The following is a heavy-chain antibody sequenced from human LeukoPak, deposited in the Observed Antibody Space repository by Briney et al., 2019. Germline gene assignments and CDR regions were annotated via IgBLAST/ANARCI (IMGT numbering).Heavy chain of an antibody. D-gene: IGHD3-10*01. CDR2: INWNGGST. Sequence: GGSLRLSCAASGFTFDDYGMSWVRQAPGKGLEWASGINWNGGSTGYADSVKGRFTISRDNAKNSLYLQMNSLRAEDTAVYYCARGRNYGSGSYVFDYWGQGTLVTVSS. CDR3: ARGRNYGSGSYVFDY. V-gene: IGHV3-20*04. CDR1: GFTFDDYG. J-gene: IGHJ4*02.